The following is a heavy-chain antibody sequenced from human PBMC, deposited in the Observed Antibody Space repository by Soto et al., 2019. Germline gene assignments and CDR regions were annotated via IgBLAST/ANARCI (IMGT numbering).Heavy chain of an antibody. CDR3: AIRASYYDSSGYFDY. Sequence: GGSLRLSCAASGFTFSCYWMHWVRQAPGKGLVWVSRINSDGSSTSYADSVKGRFTISRDNAKNTLYLQMNSLRAEDTAVYYCAIRASYYDSSGYFDYWGQGTLVTVS. CDR2: INSDGSST. J-gene: IGHJ4*02. V-gene: IGHV3-74*01. D-gene: IGHD3-22*01. CDR1: GFTFSCYW.